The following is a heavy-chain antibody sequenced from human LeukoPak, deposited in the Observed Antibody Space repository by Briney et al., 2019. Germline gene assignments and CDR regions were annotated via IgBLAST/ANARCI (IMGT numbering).Heavy chain of an antibody. D-gene: IGHD3-10*01. J-gene: IGHJ4*02. CDR2: INPNTGGT. CDR1: GYTFSGYY. V-gene: IGHV1-2*02. Sequence: GASVKVSCKASGYTFSGYYIHWVRQAPGQGLEWMGWINPNTGGTKYAQNLQGRLTMTTDTFTSTAYMELRSLRSDDTAVYYCARDGLWFGELFKFDYWGQGTLVTVSS. CDR3: ARDGLWFGELFKFDY.